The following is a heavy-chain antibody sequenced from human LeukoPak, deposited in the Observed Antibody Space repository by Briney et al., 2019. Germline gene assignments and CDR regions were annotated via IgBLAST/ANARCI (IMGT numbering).Heavy chain of an antibody. J-gene: IGHJ5*02. CDR3: ARAEYCSSTSCYRKSHNWFDP. CDR2: INHSGST. D-gene: IGHD2-2*02. CDR1: GGSFSGYY. Sequence: PSETLSLTCAVYGGSFSGYYWSWIRQPPGKGLECIGEINHSGSTNYNPSLKSRVTISVDTSKNQFSLKLSSVTAADTAVYYCARAEYCSSTSCYRKSHNWFDPWGQGTLVTVSS. V-gene: IGHV4-34*01.